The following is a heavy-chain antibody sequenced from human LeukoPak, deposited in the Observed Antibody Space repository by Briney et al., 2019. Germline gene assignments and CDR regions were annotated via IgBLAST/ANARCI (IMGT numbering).Heavy chain of an antibody. V-gene: IGHV3-23*01. CDR3: ARGTGAFDI. CDR1: GFTFSSYA. D-gene: IGHD1-1*01. Sequence: SGGSLRLSRAASGFTFSSYAMSWVRQAPGKGLEWVSAISGSGGSTNYADSVKGRFTISRDNAKNTLYLQMNSLRPEDTAVYYCARGTGAFDIWGQGTKVTVSS. J-gene: IGHJ3*02. CDR2: ISGSGGST.